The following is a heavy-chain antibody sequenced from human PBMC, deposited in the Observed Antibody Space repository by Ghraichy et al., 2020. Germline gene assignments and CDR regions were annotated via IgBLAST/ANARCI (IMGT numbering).Heavy chain of an antibody. CDR1: GGSISSYY. J-gene: IGHJ4*02. CDR2: IYYSGST. V-gene: IGHV4-59*01. CDR3: ARGGGAYCSSTSCYEELDY. Sequence: SETLSLTCTVSGGSISSYYWSWIRQPPGKGLEWIGYIYYSGSTNYNPSLKSRVTISVDTSKNQFSLKLSSVTAADTAVYYCARGGGAYCSSTSCYEELDYWGQGTLVTVSS. D-gene: IGHD2-2*01.